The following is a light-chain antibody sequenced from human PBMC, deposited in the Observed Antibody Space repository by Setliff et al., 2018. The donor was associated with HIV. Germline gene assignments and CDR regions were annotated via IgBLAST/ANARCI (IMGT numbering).Light chain of an antibody. CDR2: DVS. CDR3: CSYAGTYTSLYV. Sequence: QSALTQPRSVSGSPGQSVTISCTGTASDIGNYKYVSWYQQHPEKAPKLILYDVSQRSSGVPDRFSGSKSGNTASLAISGLQAEDEGDYYCCSYAGTYTSLYVFGTGTKVTVL. CDR1: ASDIGNYKY. V-gene: IGLV2-11*01. J-gene: IGLJ1*01.